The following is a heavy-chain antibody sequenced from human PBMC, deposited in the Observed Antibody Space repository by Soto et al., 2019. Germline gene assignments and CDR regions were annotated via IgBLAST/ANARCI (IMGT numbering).Heavy chain of an antibody. CDR3: ARDKAVGATGDYYYYYGMDV. J-gene: IGHJ6*02. CDR1: GFTFSNYG. D-gene: IGHD1-26*01. V-gene: IGHV3-33*01. Sequence: GGSLRLSCAASGFTFSNYGMHWVRQAPGKGLEWVAIIWHDGNNKYYADSVRGRFIISRDNSKNSLYLQMNSLRAEDTAVYYCARDKAVGATGDYYYYYGMDVWGQGTTVTVSS. CDR2: IWHDGNNK.